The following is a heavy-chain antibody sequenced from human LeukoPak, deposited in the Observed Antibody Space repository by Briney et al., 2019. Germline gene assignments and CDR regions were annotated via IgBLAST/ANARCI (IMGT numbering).Heavy chain of an antibody. D-gene: IGHD6-19*01. CDR2: NSGSGDST. V-gene: IGHV3-23*01. CDR1: GFTSSSYA. CDR3: AKPSRSGLRPFDALDI. Sequence: PGGSLRLSCAASGFTSSSYAMGWVRQAPGKGLEWVSANSGSGDSTYYADSVKGRFTISRDNSRNTLYLQMNDLRAEDTAVYYCAKPSRSGLRPFDALDICGQGTMVTVSS. J-gene: IGHJ3*02.